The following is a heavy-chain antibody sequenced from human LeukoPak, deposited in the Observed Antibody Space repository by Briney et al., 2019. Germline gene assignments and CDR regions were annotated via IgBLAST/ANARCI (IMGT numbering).Heavy chain of an antibody. Sequence: SETLSLTCALSGGSITDYYYNWVRQPPGKGLEWLGEINHSGSTTYNPSLKSRVIIAVDTSKNQFSLKLTSVTAADTAVYYCARHSLDSSSWYEEVAFWFDPWGQGTLVTVSS. CDR1: GGSITDYY. CDR3: ARHSLDSSSWYEEVAFWFDP. J-gene: IGHJ5*02. D-gene: IGHD6-13*01. V-gene: IGHV4-34*01. CDR2: INHSGST.